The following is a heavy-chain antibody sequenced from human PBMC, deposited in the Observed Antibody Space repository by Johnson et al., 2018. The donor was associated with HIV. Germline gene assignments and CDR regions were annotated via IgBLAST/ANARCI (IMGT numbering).Heavy chain of an antibody. V-gene: IGHV3-7*01. J-gene: IGHJ3*02. CDR3: ARGGRSFDI. Sequence: MMLVESGGGLVKPGGSLRLSCAASGFTFSDYYMNWIRQAPGKGLEWVAVISHDGSEIYYVDSVKGRFTISRDNAEHSLYLQMNSLRVEDTAVYYCARGGRSFDIWGQGTVVTVSS. CDR2: ISHDGSEI. CDR1: GFTFSDYY.